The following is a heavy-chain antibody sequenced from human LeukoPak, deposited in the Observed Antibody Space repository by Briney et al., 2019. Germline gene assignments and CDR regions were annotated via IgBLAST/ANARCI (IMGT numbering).Heavy chain of an antibody. CDR1: GFTFSSYE. CDR3: AREDPATGNY. CDR2: ISSSGSTI. V-gene: IGHV3-48*03. D-gene: IGHD6-13*01. Sequence: GGSLRLSCGASGFTFSSYEMNWVRQAPGKGLEWVSYISSSGSTIYYADSVKGRFTISRDNAKNSLYLQMNSLRAEDTAVYYCAREDPATGNYWGQGTLVTISS. J-gene: IGHJ4*02.